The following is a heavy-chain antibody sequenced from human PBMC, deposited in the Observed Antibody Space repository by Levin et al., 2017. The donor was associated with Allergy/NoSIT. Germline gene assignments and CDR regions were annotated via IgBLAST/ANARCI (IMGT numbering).Heavy chain of an antibody. V-gene: IGHV4-31*03. CDR3: ARCSEECSSTSCYPYYFDY. CDR1: GGSISSGGYY. Sequence: SETLSLTCTVSGGSISSGGYYWSWIRQHPGKGLEWIGYIYYSGSTYYNPSLKSRVTISVDTSKNQFPLKLSSVTAADTAVYYCARCSEECSSTSCYPYYFDYWGQGTLVTVSS. CDR2: IYYSGST. J-gene: IGHJ4*02. D-gene: IGHD2-2*01.